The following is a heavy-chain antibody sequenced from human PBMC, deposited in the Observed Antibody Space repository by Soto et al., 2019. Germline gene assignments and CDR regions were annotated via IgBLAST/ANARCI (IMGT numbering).Heavy chain of an antibody. CDR3: AKDRITLVRGVYTL. D-gene: IGHD3-10*01. CDR1: GFTFASYA. CDR2: ISGSGTP. J-gene: IGHJ1*01. V-gene: IGHV3-23*01. Sequence: PGGYPRISCAASGFTFASYAMNWVRQAPGKGLEWVSGISGSGTPYYADTVQGRFTISRDNSKNTLYLQMDSLRAEDTALYYCAKDRITLVRGVYTLWGQGTLVTVSA.